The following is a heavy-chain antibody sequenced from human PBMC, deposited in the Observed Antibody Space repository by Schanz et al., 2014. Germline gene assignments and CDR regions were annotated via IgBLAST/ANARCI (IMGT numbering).Heavy chain of an antibody. CDR1: GFTFNSYA. CDR2: ISHSGGSK. D-gene: IGHD2-15*01. CDR3: AKGMGYCSGGTCYDYYYYGLDV. Sequence: EVQLLESGGGLVQPGGSLRLSCAASGFTFNSYAMTWVRQAPGKGLEWVSSISHSGGSKYYADSVKGRFTISRDNSENTLYLQMNSLSADGTAVFYCAKGMGYCSGGTCYDYYYYGLDVWGQGTTVTVSS. J-gene: IGHJ6*02. V-gene: IGHV3-23*01.